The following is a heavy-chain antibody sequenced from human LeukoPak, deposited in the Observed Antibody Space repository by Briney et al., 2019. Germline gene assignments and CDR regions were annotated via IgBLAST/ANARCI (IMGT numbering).Heavy chain of an antibody. CDR3: AGASPYYYDSSGYLAPYYMDV. J-gene: IGHJ6*03. D-gene: IGHD3-22*01. CDR2: IYYSGST. Sequence: NPSQTLSLTCAVSGGSISSGGYSWSWIRQPPGKGLEWIGYIYYSGSTYYNPSLKSRVTISVDTSKNQFSLKLSSVTAADTAVYYCAGASPYYYDSSGYLAPYYMDVWGKGTTVTVSS. V-gene: IGHV4-30-4*07. CDR1: GGSISSGGYS.